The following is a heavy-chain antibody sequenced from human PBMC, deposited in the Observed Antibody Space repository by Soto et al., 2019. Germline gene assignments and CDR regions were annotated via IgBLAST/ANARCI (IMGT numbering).Heavy chain of an antibody. J-gene: IGHJ4*02. CDR3: ARAKAAALTTWAFDY. Sequence: GWSLRHSCAASGFTFSSYAMHWVRQALGKGLEWVAVISYDGSNKYYADYVKGRFTISRDNSKNTLYLHMNSLRAEDTAVYYCARAKAAALTTWAFDYWGQATMVTVSA. D-gene: IGHD4-17*01. CDR1: GFTFSSYA. V-gene: IGHV3-30-3*01. CDR2: ISYDGSNK.